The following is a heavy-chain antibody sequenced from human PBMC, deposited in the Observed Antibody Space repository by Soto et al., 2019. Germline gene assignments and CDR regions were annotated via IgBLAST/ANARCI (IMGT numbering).Heavy chain of an antibody. CDR3: TTTEGDFWSGYGFDY. CDR1: GFTFSNAW. J-gene: IGHJ4*02. D-gene: IGHD3-3*01. CDR2: IKSKTDGGTT. Sequence: PGGSLRLSCAASGFTFSNAWMSWVRQAPGKGLEWVGRIKSKTDGGTTDYAAPVKGRFTISRDDSKNTLYLQMNSLKTEDTAVYYCTTTEGDFWSGYGFDYWGQGTLVTVSS. V-gene: IGHV3-15*01.